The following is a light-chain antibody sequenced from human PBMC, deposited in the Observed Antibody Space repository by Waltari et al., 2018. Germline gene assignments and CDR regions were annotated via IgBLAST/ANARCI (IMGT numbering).Light chain of an antibody. CDR2: GAS. CDR1: QSVSRT. V-gene: IGKV3-20*01. J-gene: IGKJ1*01. CDR3: QHYVSLPAT. Sequence: EIVLTQSPGTLFLSPGEGATLSCRASQSVSRTLAWYQQKPGQAPRLLIYGASSRATGIPDRFSGSGSWTDFSLTISRLEPDDSAVYFCQHYVSLPATFGQGTKVEIK.